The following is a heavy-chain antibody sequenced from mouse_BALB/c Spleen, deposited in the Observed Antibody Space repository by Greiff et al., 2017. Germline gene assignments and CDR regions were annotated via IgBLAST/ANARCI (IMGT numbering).Heavy chain of an antibody. D-gene: IGHD2-2*01. CDR2: ILPGSGST. CDR1: GYTFSSYW. J-gene: IGHJ1*01. V-gene: IGHV1-9*01. CDR3: AGGYPVWLRRYWYFDV. Sequence: VQLQQSGAELMKPGASVKISCKATGYTFSSYWIEWVKQRPGHGLEWIGEILPGSGSTNYNEKFKGKATFTADTSSNTAYMQLSSLTSEDSAVSYCAGGYPVWLRRYWYFDVGGAGATVTVAA.